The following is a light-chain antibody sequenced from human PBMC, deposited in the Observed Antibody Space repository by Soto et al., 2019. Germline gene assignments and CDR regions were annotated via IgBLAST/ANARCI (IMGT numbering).Light chain of an antibody. V-gene: IGKV1-39*01. J-gene: IGKJ2*01. CDR3: QQSYSTPDT. CDR1: QSISSY. Sequence: DIQMTQSPSSLSASVGDRVTITCRASQSISSYLNWYQQKPGKAPKLLIYAAPSLQSGVPSRFSGSGSGTDFTLTISSLQPEDFATYYCQQSYSTPDTFGQGTKVEIK. CDR2: AAP.